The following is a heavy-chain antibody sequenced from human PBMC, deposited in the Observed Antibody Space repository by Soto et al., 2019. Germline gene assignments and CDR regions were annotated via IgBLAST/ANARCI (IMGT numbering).Heavy chain of an antibody. J-gene: IGHJ6*02. CDR1: GFTFSSYG. CDR3: AKGSGSTSSIYYGMDV. V-gene: IGHV3-33*06. D-gene: IGHD2-2*01. Sequence: HPGGSLRLSCAASGFTFSSYGMHWVRQAPGKGLEWVAVIWYDGSNKYYADSVKGRFTISRDNSKNTLYLQMNSLRAEDTAVYYCAKGSGSTSSIYYGMDVWGQGTTVTVSS. CDR2: IWYDGSNK.